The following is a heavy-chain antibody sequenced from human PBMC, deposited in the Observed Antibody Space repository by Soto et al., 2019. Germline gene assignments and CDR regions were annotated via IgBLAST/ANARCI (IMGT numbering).Heavy chain of an antibody. CDR2: IGAARDP. J-gene: IGHJ6*02. Sequence: EVQLVESGGGSVQPGGSLRLSCTASGFTFSDYDMHWVRQGSGKGLEWVSTIGAARDPYYTGSVKGRITISREYARNSMFLKKNSVRVGNTVVYYGARAYSGRLSRQSDYYYALDVWGQGTMVTVSS. CDR3: ARAYSGRLSRQSDYYYALDV. CDR1: GFTFSDYD. V-gene: IGHV3-13*05. D-gene: IGHD2-15*01.